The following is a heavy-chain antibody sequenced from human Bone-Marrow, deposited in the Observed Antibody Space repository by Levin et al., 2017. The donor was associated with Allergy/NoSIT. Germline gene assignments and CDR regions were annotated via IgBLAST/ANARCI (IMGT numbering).Heavy chain of an antibody. J-gene: IGHJ6*02. CDR1: GFTFGDYS. D-gene: IGHD3-10*01. V-gene: IGHV3-43*01. CDR2: LSWDGDNR. CDR3: ARGGTGSNYYSGMDV. Sequence: QTGGSLRLSCVASGFTFGDYSMHWVRQDPGKGLEWVSLLSWDGDNRYYADSVKGRFTISRDNSKNSLYLQINSLRIEDTALYHCARGGTGSNYYSGMDVWGQGTTVIVSS.